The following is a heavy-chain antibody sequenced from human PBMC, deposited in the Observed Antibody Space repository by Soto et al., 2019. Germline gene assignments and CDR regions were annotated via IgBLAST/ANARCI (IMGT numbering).Heavy chain of an antibody. D-gene: IGHD3-22*01. Sequence: QVPLVQSGAEVRKPGALVKVACKASGYTFTSYAMHWVRQASGQRLEWMGWINAGNGNTKYSQKFQGRVTITRDTSASTAYMELSSLRSEDTAVYYCARNGPGNYDSSRYYPYYYYGMDVWGQGTTVTVSS. CDR2: INAGNGNT. CDR3: ARNGPGNYDSSRYYPYYYYGMDV. V-gene: IGHV1-3*01. J-gene: IGHJ6*02. CDR1: GYTFTSYA.